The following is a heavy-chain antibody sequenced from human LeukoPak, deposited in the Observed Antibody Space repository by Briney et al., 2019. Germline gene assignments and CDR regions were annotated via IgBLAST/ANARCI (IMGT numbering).Heavy chain of an antibody. J-gene: IGHJ4*02. D-gene: IGHD4-23*01. CDR1: GQSIIRYH. V-gene: IGHV4-34*01. CDR3: ARDPTTVVSVPYYFDD. CDR2: INHSGSA. Sequence: SETLSLTCALFGQSIIRYHWKWIRQSPGKGLEWIGEINHSGSANYNPSFNSRVTISLDTSNKQFSLELRSLTAADTAVYYCARDPTTVVSVPYYFDDWGQGTLVTVSS.